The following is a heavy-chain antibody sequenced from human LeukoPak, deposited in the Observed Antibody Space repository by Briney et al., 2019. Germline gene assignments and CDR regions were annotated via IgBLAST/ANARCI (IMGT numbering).Heavy chain of an antibody. CDR2: INHSGST. J-gene: IGHJ4*02. Sequence: SETLSLTCAVYGGSFSGYYWSWIRQPPGKGLEWIGEINHSGSTNYNPSLKSRVTISVDTSKNQFSLKLSSVTAADTAVYYCARAHTLYPLDYWGQGTLVTVSS. CDR1: GGSFSGYY. CDR3: ARAHTLYPLDY. V-gene: IGHV4-34*01.